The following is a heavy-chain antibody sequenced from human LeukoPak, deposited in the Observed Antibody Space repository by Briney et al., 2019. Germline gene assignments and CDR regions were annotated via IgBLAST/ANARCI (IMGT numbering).Heavy chain of an antibody. CDR1: GGSFSGYY. D-gene: IGHD6-19*01. Sequence: SETLSLTCAVYGGSFSGYYWSWIRQPPGKGLEWIGEINHSGSTNYNPSLKSRVTISVDTSKNQFSLKLSSVTAADTAVYYCAGGYSSGSQYYGMDVWGQGTTVTVSS. V-gene: IGHV4-34*01. J-gene: IGHJ6*02. CDR3: AGGYSSGSQYYGMDV. CDR2: INHSGST.